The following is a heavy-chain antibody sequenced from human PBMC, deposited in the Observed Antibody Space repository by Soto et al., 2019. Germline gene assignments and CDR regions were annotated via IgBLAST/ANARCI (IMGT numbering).Heavy chain of an antibody. CDR3: ATEDVSKWFTNGYRRIYV. CDR2: INHSGST. J-gene: IGHJ6*02. Sequence: SETLSLTCGVYGGSFSGYYWSWIRQPPGKGLEWIGGINHSGSTNYNPSLKSRVTISVDTSKNQFSLKLSSATAADTAAFYCATEDVSKWFTNGYRRIYVCGQRTSVTVS. CDR1: GGSFSGYY. V-gene: IGHV4-34*01. D-gene: IGHD2-8*01.